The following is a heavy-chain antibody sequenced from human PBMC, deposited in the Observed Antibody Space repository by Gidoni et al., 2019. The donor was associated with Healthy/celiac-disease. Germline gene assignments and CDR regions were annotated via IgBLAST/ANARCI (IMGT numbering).Heavy chain of an antibody. D-gene: IGHD6-19*01. Sequence: QVQLVQSGAEVKKPGASVKVSCKVSGYTLTDLSMHWVRQAPGKGLEWMGGFDPEDGETIYAQQFQGRVTMTEDTSTDTAYMALSSLRSEDTAVYYCATGSSGWFRTRNHWYCDLWGRGTLVTVSS. CDR1: GYTLTDLS. CDR3: ATGSSGWFRTRNHWYCDL. V-gene: IGHV1-24*01. J-gene: IGHJ2*01. CDR2: FDPEDGET.